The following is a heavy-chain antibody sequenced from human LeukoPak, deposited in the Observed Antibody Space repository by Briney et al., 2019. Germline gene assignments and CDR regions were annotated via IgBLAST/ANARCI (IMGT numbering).Heavy chain of an antibody. CDR3: AREGYYDSSGYYYDAFDI. CDR1: GGSISSYD. J-gene: IGHJ3*02. D-gene: IGHD3-22*01. CDR2: IYTSGST. V-gene: IGHV4-4*07. Sequence: PSETLSLTCTVSGGSISSYDWSWIRQPAGQGLDRNGRIYTSGSTNYNPSLKSRVTMSVDTSKNQFSLKLSSVTAADTAVYYCAREGYYDSSGYYYDAFDIWGQGTMVTVSS.